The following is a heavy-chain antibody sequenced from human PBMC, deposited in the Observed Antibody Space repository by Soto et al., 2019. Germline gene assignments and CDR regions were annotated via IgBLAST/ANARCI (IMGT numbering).Heavy chain of an antibody. Sequence: VVSLRISCAASGFTFSSYGMHWVRQAPGEGLEWVAVIWYDGSNKYYADSVKVRFTISRDNSKNTLYLQMNSLRAEDTAVYYCARDYSSSWHEVHWFDPWGQGTLVTVSS. CDR3: ARDYSSSWHEVHWFDP. CDR1: GFTFSSYG. V-gene: IGHV3-30*19. D-gene: IGHD6-13*01. CDR2: IWYDGSNK. J-gene: IGHJ5*02.